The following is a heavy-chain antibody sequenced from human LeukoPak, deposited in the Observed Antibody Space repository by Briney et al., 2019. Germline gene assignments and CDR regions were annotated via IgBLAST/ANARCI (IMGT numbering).Heavy chain of an antibody. Sequence: SETLSLTCTVSGYSLSSSYYWSWIRQPPGKGLEWIGYIYYSGSTNYNPSLKSRVTISVDTSKNQFSLKLSSVTAADTAVYYCARGSPGETTPPSAWGQGTLVTVSS. J-gene: IGHJ5*02. CDR3: ARGSPGETTPPSA. V-gene: IGHV4-61*01. CDR1: GYSLSSSYY. CDR2: IYYSGST. D-gene: IGHD4-17*01.